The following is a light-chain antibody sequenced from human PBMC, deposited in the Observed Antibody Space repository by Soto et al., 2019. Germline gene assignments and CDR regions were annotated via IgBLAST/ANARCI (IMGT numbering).Light chain of an antibody. Sequence: EILLTQSPGTLYLSPGERATLSCRASQSVSSTYLAWFQQKPGQPPRLLIYGASSRAIGVPDRFSGSGSGTDFILTISRLEPEDFAEFYCHQYGSLPYTFGQGTKVEIK. J-gene: IGKJ2*01. CDR2: GAS. CDR1: QSVSSTY. V-gene: IGKV3-20*01. CDR3: HQYGSLPYT.